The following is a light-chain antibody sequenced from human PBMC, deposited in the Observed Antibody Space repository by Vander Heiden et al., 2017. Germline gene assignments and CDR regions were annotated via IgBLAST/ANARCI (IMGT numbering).Light chain of an antibody. V-gene: IGKV1-39*01. J-gene: IGKJ2*02. CDR1: QSISSY. CDR2: AAS. Sequence: DIQMTQSPSSLSASVGDRVTITCRASQSISSYLNWYQQKPGKAPKLLIYAASSLQSGVPSRFSGSGSGTDFTLTISSLQPEDFATYECQQSYSKHRTFGKGKKLESK. CDR3: QQSYSKHRT.